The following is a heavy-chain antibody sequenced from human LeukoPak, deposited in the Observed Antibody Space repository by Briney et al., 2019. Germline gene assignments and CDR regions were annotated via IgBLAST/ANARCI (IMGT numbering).Heavy chain of an antibody. D-gene: IGHD2-2*01. J-gene: IGHJ2*01. CDR3: ASGLVVPAATRYWYFDL. CDR1: GGSISSSRYY. CDR2: VYYSGSP. Sequence: SETLSLTCTLSGGSISSSRYYCGWTRQPPGKGLGWIGSVYYSGSPSYNPSLKSRVTVSVETSKNQFSLKLNSVTAADTAVYYCASGLVVPAATRYWYFDLWGHGTLVTVSS. V-gene: IGHV4-39*07.